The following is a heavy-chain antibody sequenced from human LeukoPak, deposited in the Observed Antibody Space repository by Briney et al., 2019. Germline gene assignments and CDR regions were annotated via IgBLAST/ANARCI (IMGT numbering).Heavy chain of an antibody. CDR2: IHRSGSP. J-gene: IGHJ4*02. CDR3: AREILGGFNPGAY. CDR1: LDSTTSNF. V-gene: IGHV4-4*02. D-gene: IGHD1-14*01. Sequence: SETLSLTCTVSLDSTTSNFWSWVRQPPGKGLEWIGEIHRSGSPNYNPSLQSRVTISIDRSRNQIALELSSVTAADPAVYYCAREILGGFNPGAYWGQGTLVTVSS.